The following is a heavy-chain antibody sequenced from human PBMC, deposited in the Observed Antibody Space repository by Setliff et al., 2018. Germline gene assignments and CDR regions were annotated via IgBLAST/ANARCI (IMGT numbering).Heavy chain of an antibody. Sequence: GGSLRLSCAASGFTFSNYSMNWVRQAPGKGLEWVSSISSSSSYRYYADSVKGRFTIPRDNAKNSLYLQMNSLRAEDTAVYYCARDKGGANWGSGWGQGTLVTVSS. V-gene: IGHV3-21*01. D-gene: IGHD7-27*01. CDR3: ARDKGGANWGSG. J-gene: IGHJ4*02. CDR2: ISSSSSYR. CDR1: GFTFSNYS.